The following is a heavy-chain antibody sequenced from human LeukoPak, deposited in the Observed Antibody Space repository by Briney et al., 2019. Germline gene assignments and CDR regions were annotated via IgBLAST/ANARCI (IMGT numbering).Heavy chain of an antibody. D-gene: IGHD3-3*01. J-gene: IGHJ2*01. CDR3: ARSLFWSGYFWYFDL. V-gene: IGHV4-38-2*02. Sequence: PSETLSLTCTVSGYSISSGYYWGWIRQPPGKGLEWIGSIYHSGSTYYNPSLKSRVTISVDTSKNQFSLKLSSVTAADTAVYYCARSLFWSGYFWYFDLWGRGTLVTVSS. CDR1: GYSISSGYY. CDR2: IYHSGST.